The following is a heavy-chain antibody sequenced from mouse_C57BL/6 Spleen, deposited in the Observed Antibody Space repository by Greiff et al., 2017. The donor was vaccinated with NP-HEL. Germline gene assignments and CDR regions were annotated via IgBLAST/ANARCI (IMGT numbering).Heavy chain of an antibody. V-gene: IGHV1-53*01. J-gene: IGHJ3*01. Sequence: QVQLQQSGTELVKPGASVKLSCKASGYAFTSYWMHWVKQRPGQGLEWIGNINPSNGGTNYNEKFKSKATLTVDKSSSTAYMQLSSLTSEDSAVYYCARGAAQAPGFAYWGQGTLVTVSA. D-gene: IGHD3-2*02. CDR3: ARGAAQAPGFAY. CDR1: GYAFTSYW. CDR2: INPSNGGT.